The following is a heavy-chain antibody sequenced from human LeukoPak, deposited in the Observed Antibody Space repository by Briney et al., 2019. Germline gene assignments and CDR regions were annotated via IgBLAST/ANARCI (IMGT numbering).Heavy chain of an antibody. V-gene: IGHV3-23*01. CDR2: ISGSGGST. CDR3: AKAQRLWSSGWPNWFDP. D-gene: IGHD6-19*01. Sequence: GGSLRLSCAASGFTFSSYAMSWVRQAPGKGLEWVSAISGSGGSTYYADSVKGRFTISRDNSKNTLYLQMNSLRAEDTAVYYCAKAQRLWSSGWPNWFDPWGQGTLVTVSS. J-gene: IGHJ5*02. CDR1: GFTFSSYA.